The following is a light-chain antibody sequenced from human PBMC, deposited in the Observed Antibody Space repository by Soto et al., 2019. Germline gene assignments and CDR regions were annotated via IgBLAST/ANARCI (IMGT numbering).Light chain of an antibody. J-gene: IGLJ3*02. CDR3: QSYDSSLSGWV. Sequence: QAVVTQPPSVSGAPGQRVTISCTGSGSNIGAGYDVHWYQQLPGTAPKLLIYGNSNRPSGVPDRFSGSKSGTSASLAITGLQAEDEADYYCQSYDSSLSGWVFGGGTQLTVL. CDR1: GSNIGAGYD. CDR2: GNS. V-gene: IGLV1-40*01.